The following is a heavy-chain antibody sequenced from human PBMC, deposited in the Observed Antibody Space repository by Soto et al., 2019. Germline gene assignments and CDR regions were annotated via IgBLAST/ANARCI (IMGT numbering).Heavy chain of an antibody. J-gene: IGHJ4*02. CDR1: GGFISSNNW. Sequence: QVQLQESGPGLVKPSGTLSLTCAVSGGFISSNNWWTWVRQSQGRGLEWIGEIHYTGRNNYNPSLRIRVTISMDESRNQFSRKMTSVTAADTAVYFCARGSTGTGARQYYCINRGQGNRINVSS. CDR3: ARGSTGTGARQYYCIN. D-gene: IGHD7-27*01. V-gene: IGHV4-4*02. CDR2: IHYTGRN.